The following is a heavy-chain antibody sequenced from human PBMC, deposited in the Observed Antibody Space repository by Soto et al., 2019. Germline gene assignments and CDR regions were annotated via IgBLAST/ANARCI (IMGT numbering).Heavy chain of an antibody. CDR2: IYYSGST. D-gene: IGHD2-15*01. J-gene: IGHJ4*02. CDR1: GGSISSGGYY. V-gene: IGHV4-31*03. CDR3: ARSGYCSGGSCYDYHYFDY. Sequence: QVQLQESGPGRVKPSQTLSLPCTFSGGSISSGGYYWSWIRQHPGKGLEWIGYIYYSGSTYYNPSLKSRVTISVDTSKNQFSLKLSSVTAADTAVYYCARSGYCSGGSCYDYHYFDYWGQGTLVTVSS.